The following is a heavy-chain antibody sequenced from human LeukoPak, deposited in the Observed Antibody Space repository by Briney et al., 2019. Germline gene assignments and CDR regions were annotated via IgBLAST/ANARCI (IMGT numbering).Heavy chain of an antibody. Sequence: SETLSLTCTVSGGSISTYYWSWIRQPPGKGLEWIGYIYYSGSTYYNPSLKSRVTISVDTSKNQFSLKLSSVTAADTAVYYCARGNRVRYCSSTSCYRPLDYWGQGTLVTVSS. CDR3: ARGNRVRYCSSTSCYRPLDY. V-gene: IGHV4-59*08. CDR1: GGSISTYY. J-gene: IGHJ4*02. CDR2: IYYSGST. D-gene: IGHD2-2*01.